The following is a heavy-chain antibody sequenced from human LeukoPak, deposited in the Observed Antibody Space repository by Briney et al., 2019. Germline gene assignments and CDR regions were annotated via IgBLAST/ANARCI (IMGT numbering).Heavy chain of an antibody. CDR3: TRKGSQWDFLVDY. V-gene: IGHV3-21*01. CDR1: GFTFSSYS. CDR2: ITSSGRYI. Sequence: GGSLRLSCAASGFTFSSYSMNWVRRAPGKGLGWVSSITSSGRYIYYADSVKGRFTISRDNSENSLYLQMDSLTAEDTAVYYCTRKGSQWDFLVDYWGQGTRVAVSP. J-gene: IGHJ4*02. D-gene: IGHD2/OR15-2a*01.